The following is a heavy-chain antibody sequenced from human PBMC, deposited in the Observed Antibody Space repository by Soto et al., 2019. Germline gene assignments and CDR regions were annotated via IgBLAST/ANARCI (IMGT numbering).Heavy chain of an antibody. Sequence: GGSLRLSCAASGFTFSDAWMSWVRQAPGKGLDWVAVISYDGSNKYYADSVKGRFTISRDNSKNTLYLQMNSLRAEDTAVYYCAKDVSSGWPNYYYYYGMDVWGQGTTVTVSS. V-gene: IGHV3-30*18. CDR1: GFTFSDAW. CDR3: AKDVSSGWPNYYYYYGMDV. CDR2: ISYDGSNK. D-gene: IGHD6-19*01. J-gene: IGHJ6*02.